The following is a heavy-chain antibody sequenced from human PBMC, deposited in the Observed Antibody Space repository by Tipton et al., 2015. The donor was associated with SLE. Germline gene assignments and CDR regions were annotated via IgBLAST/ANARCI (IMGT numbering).Heavy chain of an antibody. Sequence: TLSLTCTVSGDSISTYFWSWIRQSPGKGLEWIGYIFYTGSINCNASLKSRVTMSLDASKNQFSLKVSYVTAADTAIYYCARGTDSFGFLDSWGQGTPVIVSS. CDR2: IFYTGSI. CDR3: ARGTDSFGFLDS. J-gene: IGHJ4*02. D-gene: IGHD1-1*01. CDR1: GDSISTYF. V-gene: IGHV4-59*12.